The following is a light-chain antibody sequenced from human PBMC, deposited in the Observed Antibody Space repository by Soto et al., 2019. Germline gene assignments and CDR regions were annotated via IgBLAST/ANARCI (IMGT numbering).Light chain of an antibody. CDR2: ATS. Sequence: DIQMTQSPVSLSASVGDRVTITCRASQYIHRYLAWFQQKPGKAPKSLIYATSSLQLGVPSRFSGSGSGTEFTLTISSLQHEDFATYYCQQYDNFPLTIGHGTRLEMK. CDR1: QYIHRY. J-gene: IGKJ5*01. V-gene: IGKV1-16*01. CDR3: QQYDNFPLT.